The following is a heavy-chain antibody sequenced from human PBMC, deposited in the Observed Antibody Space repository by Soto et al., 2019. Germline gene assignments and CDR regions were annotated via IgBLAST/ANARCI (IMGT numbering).Heavy chain of an antibody. J-gene: IGHJ5*02. CDR2: VFRSGST. Sequence: SETLSLTCAVSGASITSNNWWTWVRQPPGKGLELIGGVFRSGSTNYNPSLKSRVTISVDKSKNQLSLRLSSMTAADTAVYYCARAILASPWFDPWGQGTLVTVSS. CDR1: GASITSNNW. CDR3: ARAILASPWFDP. V-gene: IGHV4-4*02. D-gene: IGHD2-2*02.